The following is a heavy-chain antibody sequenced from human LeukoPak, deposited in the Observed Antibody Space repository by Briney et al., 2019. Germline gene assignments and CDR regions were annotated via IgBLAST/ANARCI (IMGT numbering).Heavy chain of an antibody. D-gene: IGHD6-19*01. V-gene: IGHV3-48*03. J-gene: IGHJ4*02. Sequence: GGSLRLSCAASGFSFSSYEMNWVRQAPGKGLEWISYISASGTLTHYADSVEGRFTISRDNAKNSLYLQMNSLRGEDTAFYYCARDPGDILVAGTFDYWGQGTLVTVSS. CDR3: ARDPGDILVAGTFDY. CDR2: ISASGTLT. CDR1: GFSFSSYE.